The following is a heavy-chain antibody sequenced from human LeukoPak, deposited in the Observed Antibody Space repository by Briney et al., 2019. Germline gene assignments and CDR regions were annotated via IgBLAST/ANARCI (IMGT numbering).Heavy chain of an antibody. Sequence: SETLSLTCTVSGDSISSYYWSWIRQPPGKGLEWIGYIYYSGSTNYNPSLKSRVTISVDTSKNQFSLKLSSVTAADRAVYYCARGMITFGGVIVKTYYFDYWGQGTLVTVSS. CDR1: GDSISSYY. V-gene: IGHV4-59*01. J-gene: IGHJ4*02. CDR3: ARGMITFGGVIVKTYYFDY. CDR2: IYYSGST. D-gene: IGHD3-16*02.